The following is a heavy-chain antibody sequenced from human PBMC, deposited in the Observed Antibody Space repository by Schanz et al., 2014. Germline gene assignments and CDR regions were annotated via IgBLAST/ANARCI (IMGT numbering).Heavy chain of an antibody. CDR1: GGSFSGYY. V-gene: IGHV4-34*01. Sequence: QVQLQQWGAGLLKPSETLSLTCAVYGGSFSGYYWSWIRQPPGKGLEWIAEINHGGSTIYNPSLKSRVTISVDTSKNQCALTVRSVTAADTAVYYCARDSLRGATGGYGMDVWGQGTTVTVSS. J-gene: IGHJ6*02. CDR3: ARDSLRGATGGYGMDV. CDR2: INHGGST. D-gene: IGHD2-8*02.